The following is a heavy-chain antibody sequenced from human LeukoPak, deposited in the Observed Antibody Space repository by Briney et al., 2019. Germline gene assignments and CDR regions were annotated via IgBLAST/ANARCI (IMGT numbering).Heavy chain of an antibody. CDR3: AKSMTMVRGPYYMDV. Sequence: SETLSLTCTVSGDSLSSGGYSWSWIRQPPGKGLEWFGSIYYSGSTYYNPSLKSRVTISVDTSKNQFSLKLSSVTAADTAVYYCAKSMTMVRGPYYMDVWGKGTTVTVSS. V-gene: IGHV4-39*07. CDR1: GDSLSSGGYS. CDR2: IYYSGST. D-gene: IGHD3-10*01. J-gene: IGHJ6*03.